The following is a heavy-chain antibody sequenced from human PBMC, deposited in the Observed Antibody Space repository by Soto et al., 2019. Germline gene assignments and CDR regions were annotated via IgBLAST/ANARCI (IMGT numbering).Heavy chain of an antibody. V-gene: IGHV1-69*13. CDR3: ARDGPIVVVTAIPGHTYYYYGMDV. CDR1: GGTFSSYA. J-gene: IGHJ6*02. Sequence: SVKVSCKASGGTFSSYAISWVRQAPGQGLEWMGGIIPIFGTANCAQKFQGRVTITADESTSTAYMELSSLRSEDTAVYYCARDGPIVVVTAIPGHTYYYYGMDVWGQGTTVTVSS. D-gene: IGHD2-21*02. CDR2: IIPIFGTA.